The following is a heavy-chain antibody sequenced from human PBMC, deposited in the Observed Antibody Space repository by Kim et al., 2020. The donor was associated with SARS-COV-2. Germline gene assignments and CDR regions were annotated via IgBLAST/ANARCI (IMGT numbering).Heavy chain of an antibody. CDR3: TVTMDY. J-gene: IGHJ4*02. Sequence: SNGGSTYYADSVKGRFTISRDNSKNTLYLQMSSLRAEDTAVYYCTVTMDYWGQGTLVTVSS. D-gene: IGHD4-4*01. CDR2: SNGGST. V-gene: IGHV3-64D*06.